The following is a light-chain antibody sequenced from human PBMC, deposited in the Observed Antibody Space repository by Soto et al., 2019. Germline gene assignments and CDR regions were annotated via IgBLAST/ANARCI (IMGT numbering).Light chain of an antibody. CDR3: QTWATVPDWV. CDR2: LDSDGSH. CDR1: SGHSTYA. Sequence: QPVLTQSPSASASLGASVKLTCTLSSGHSTYAIAWHQQQPEKGPRYLMKLDSDGSHSKGDGIPDRFSGSSSGAARYLTISSLQSEDEADYYCQTWATVPDWVFGGGTKLTVL. J-gene: IGLJ3*02. V-gene: IGLV4-69*01.